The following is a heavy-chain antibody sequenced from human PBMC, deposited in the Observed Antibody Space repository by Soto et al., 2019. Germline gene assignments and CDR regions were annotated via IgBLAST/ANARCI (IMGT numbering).Heavy chain of an antibody. CDR2: IYYSGST. J-gene: IGHJ6*02. CDR1: GGSISSSSYY. V-gene: IGHV4-39*01. Sequence: SETLSLTCTVSGGSISSSSYYWGWIRQPPGKGLEWIGSIYYSGSTYYNPSLKSRVTISVDTSKNQFSLKLSSVTAADTAVYYCASPSYYDFWSGYYTHYYYYGMDVWGQGTTVTVSS. D-gene: IGHD3-3*01. CDR3: ASPSYYDFWSGYYTHYYYYGMDV.